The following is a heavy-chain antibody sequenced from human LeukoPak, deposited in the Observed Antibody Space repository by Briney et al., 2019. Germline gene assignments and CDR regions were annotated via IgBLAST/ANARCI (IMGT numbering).Heavy chain of an antibody. J-gene: IGHJ4*02. Sequence: PGGSLRLSCAAFGFPLSSYAMSWVRQAPGKGLEWVSATSSSDAGTYHADSVRGRFTISRDNSKNTLYLQMNSLRVEDAAVYYCAKSSAPYYDILTGYYWVFDYWGQGTLVTVSS. CDR3: AKSSAPYYDILTGYYWVFDY. V-gene: IGHV3-23*01. CDR2: TSSSDAGT. CDR1: GFPLSSYA. D-gene: IGHD3-9*01.